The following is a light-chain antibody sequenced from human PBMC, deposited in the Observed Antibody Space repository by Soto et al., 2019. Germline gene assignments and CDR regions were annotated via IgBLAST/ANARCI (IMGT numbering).Light chain of an antibody. Sequence: DIHLTQSPSFLSASVGDRVTITCRASQGIASSLAWYQQKAGKAPKLLIYGASTLETGVPSRFSGSGPGTEFPLTISSLQPEDFGIYYRQQFSSYPLTFGGGTKVEIK. V-gene: IGKV1-9*01. J-gene: IGKJ4*01. CDR3: QQFSSYPLT. CDR1: QGIASS. CDR2: GAS.